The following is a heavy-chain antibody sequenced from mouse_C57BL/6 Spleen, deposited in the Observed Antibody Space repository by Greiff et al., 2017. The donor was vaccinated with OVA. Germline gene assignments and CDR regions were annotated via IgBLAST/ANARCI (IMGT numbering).Heavy chain of an antibody. CDR3: ARAYYGGGAMDY. Sequence: QVQLQQSGAELVKPGASVKMSCKASGYTFTSYWITWVKQRPGQGLEWIGDIYPGSGSTNYNEKFKSKATLTVDTSSSTAYMQLSSLTSEDSAVYYCARAYYGGGAMDYWGQGTSVTVSS. J-gene: IGHJ4*01. CDR2: IYPGSGST. V-gene: IGHV1-55*01. CDR1: GYTFTSYW. D-gene: IGHD1-1*01.